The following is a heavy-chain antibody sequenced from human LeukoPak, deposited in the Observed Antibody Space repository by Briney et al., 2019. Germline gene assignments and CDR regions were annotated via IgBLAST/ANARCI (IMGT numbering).Heavy chain of an antibody. V-gene: IGHV3-30*03. Sequence: GGSLRLSCAASGFTFSSYGMHWVRQAPGKGLEWVAVISYDGSNKYYADSVKGRFTISRDNSKNTLYLQMNSLRAEDTAVYYCAREPGTWVYGGSLDYWGQGTLVTVSS. CDR3: AREPGTWVYGGSLDY. D-gene: IGHD4-23*01. J-gene: IGHJ4*02. CDR1: GFTFSSYG. CDR2: ISYDGSNK.